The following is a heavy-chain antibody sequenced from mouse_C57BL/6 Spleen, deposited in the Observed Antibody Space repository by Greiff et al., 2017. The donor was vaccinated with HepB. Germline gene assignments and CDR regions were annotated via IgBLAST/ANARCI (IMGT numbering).Heavy chain of an antibody. J-gene: IGHJ4*01. D-gene: IGHD1-1*01. CDR3: ARDYYGRAYYAMDY. CDR2: INPGSGGT. CDR1: GYAFTNYL. Sequence: QVQLKESGAELVRPGTSVKVSCKASGYAFTNYLIEWVKQRPGQGLEWIGVINPGSGGTNYNEKFKGKATLTADKSSSTAYMQLSSLTSEDSAVYFCARDYYGRAYYAMDYWGQGTSVTVSS. V-gene: IGHV1-54*01.